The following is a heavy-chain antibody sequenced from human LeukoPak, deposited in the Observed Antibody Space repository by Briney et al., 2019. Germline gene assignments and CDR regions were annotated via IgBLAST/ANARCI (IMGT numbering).Heavy chain of an antibody. CDR1: GFTFSHYG. CDR2: IWSDGTNR. J-gene: IGHJ4*02. V-gene: IGHV3-33*06. Sequence: GGSLRLSCATSGFTFSHYGMHWVRQAPGKGLEWVAVIWSDGTNRYYGDPVKGRFTISRGNFQRTVYLQMDNLRAEDTAVYYCAKDAQRGFDYSNSLDRWGQGTLVTVSS. D-gene: IGHD4-11*01. CDR3: AKDAQRGFDYSNSLDR.